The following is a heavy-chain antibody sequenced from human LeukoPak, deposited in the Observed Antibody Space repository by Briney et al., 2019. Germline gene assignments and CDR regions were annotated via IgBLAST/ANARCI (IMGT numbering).Heavy chain of an antibody. D-gene: IGHD5-24*01. CDR2: IYTSGST. V-gene: IGHV4-61*02. CDR3: ARQVEMATIDAFDI. CDR1: GGSISSGSYY. Sequence: SETLSLTCTVSGGSISSGSYYWSWIRQPAGKGLEWIGRIYTSGSTNYNPSLKSRVTISVDPSKNQFSLKLSSVTAADTAVYYCARQVEMATIDAFDIWGQGTMVTVSS. J-gene: IGHJ3*02.